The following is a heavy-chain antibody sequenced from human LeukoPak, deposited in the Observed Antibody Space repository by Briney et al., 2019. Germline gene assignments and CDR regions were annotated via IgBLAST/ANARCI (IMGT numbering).Heavy chain of an antibody. CDR3: ARLRLEKTWLSYWYLDL. CDR1: GGSISSYY. Sequence: SETLSLTCTVSGGSISSYYWSWIRQPPGKGLEWIGYIYYSGSTNYNPSLKSRVTISVDTSKNQFSLKLSSVTAADTAVYYCARLRLEKTWLSYWYLDLWGRGTLVTVSS. D-gene: IGHD3-22*01. CDR2: IYYSGST. J-gene: IGHJ2*01. V-gene: IGHV4-59*01.